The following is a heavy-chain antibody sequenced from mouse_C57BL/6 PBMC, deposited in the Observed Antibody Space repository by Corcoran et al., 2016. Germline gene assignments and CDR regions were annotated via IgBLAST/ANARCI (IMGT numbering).Heavy chain of an antibody. D-gene: IGHD4-1*01. CDR3: ARRGSVTGLGY. J-gene: IGHJ2*01. CDR2: ILPGSGNT. V-gene: IGHV1-9*01. CDR1: GYTFTGYW. Sequence: QVQLQQSGAELMKPGASVKLSCKATGYTFTGYWIEWVKQRPGHGLEWIGEILPGSGNTYYNEKFKGKATLTAEKSSSTAYMQLSSLTSEDSAVYFCARRGSVTGLGYWGQGTTLTVSS.